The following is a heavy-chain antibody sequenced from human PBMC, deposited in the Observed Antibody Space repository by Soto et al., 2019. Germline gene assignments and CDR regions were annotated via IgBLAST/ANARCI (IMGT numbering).Heavy chain of an antibody. J-gene: IGHJ4*02. D-gene: IGHD3-10*01. CDR2: INNDESST. CDR1: GFSFSSYW. Sequence: GGSLRLSCSASGFSFSSYWMHWVRQAPGKGLVWISRINNDESSTNYADSVRGRFTISRDNAKNTLYLQMNSLRVEDTAVYYCARGAYMIRGIINYYFDYWGQGTLVTVSS. CDR3: ARGAYMIRGIINYYFDY. V-gene: IGHV3-74*01.